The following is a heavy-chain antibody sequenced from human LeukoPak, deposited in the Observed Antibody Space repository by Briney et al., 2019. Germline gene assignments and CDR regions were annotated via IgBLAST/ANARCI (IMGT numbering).Heavy chain of an antibody. CDR1: GGSISSYY. J-gene: IGHJ3*02. Sequence: PSETLSLTCTVSGGSISSYYWSWIRQPPGKGLEWIGYICYSGSTNYNPSLKSRVTISVDTSKNQFSLKLSSVTAADTAVYYCASGYSSSWYYLHAFDIWGQGTMVTVSS. CDR2: ICYSGST. D-gene: IGHD6-13*01. V-gene: IGHV4-59*01. CDR3: ASGYSSSWYYLHAFDI.